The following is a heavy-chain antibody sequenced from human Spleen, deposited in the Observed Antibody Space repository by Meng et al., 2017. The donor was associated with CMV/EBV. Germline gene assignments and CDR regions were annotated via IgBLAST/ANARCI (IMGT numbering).Heavy chain of an antibody. D-gene: IGHD3-22*01. CDR2: INHSGST. J-gene: IGHJ6*02. CDR3: ARVVGSSGYYYSYYYGMDV. Sequence: SFSGYYWSWIRQPPRKGLEWIGEINHSGSTNYNPSLKSRVTISVDTSKNQFSLKLSSVTAADTAVYYCARVVGSSGYYYSYYYGMDVWGQGTTVTVSS. CDR1: SFSGYY. V-gene: IGHV4-34*01.